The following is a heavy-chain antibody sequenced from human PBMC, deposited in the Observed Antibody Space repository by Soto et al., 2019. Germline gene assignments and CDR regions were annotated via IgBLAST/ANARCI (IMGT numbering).Heavy chain of an antibody. CDR2: INPSGGST. J-gene: IGHJ6*03. Sequence: ASVKVSCKASGYTFTSYYMHWVRQAPGQGLEWMGIINPSGGSTSYAQKFQGRVTMTRDTSTSTVYMELSSLRSEDTAVYYCAFSYRNYDMGYDYFYTDVWGKGTTVNVSS. CDR3: AFSYRNYDMGYDYFYTDV. D-gene: IGHD4-4*01. CDR1: GYTFTSYY. V-gene: IGHV1-46*01.